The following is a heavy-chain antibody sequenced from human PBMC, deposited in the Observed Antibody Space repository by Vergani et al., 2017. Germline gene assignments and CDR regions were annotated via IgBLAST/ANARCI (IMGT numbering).Heavy chain of an antibody. CDR2: IHTSGST. D-gene: IGHD3-9*01. J-gene: IGHJ1*01. CDR3: ARESXLAGSCCKPLFDV. V-gene: IGHV4-61*02. CDR1: GGSINSHNYY. Sequence: QVQLQESGPGLVKPSQTLSLTCTVSGGSINSHNYYWSWIRQPAGKGLEWIGRIHTSGSTNYNPSLKSRVTMSEDTSKNQFSLNLTSVTAADTAVSFCARESXLAGSCCKPLFDVWGQGILVTVSS.